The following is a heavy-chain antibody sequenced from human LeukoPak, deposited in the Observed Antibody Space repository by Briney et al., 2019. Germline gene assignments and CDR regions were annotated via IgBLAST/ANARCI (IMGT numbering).Heavy chain of an antibody. V-gene: IGHV3-74*01. J-gene: IGHJ4*02. D-gene: IGHD1-26*01. CDR3: ARGSGNYYYRADY. Sequence: PGGSLRLSCAASGNYWMHWVRQVPGKGLVWVSHINSDGSWTSYADSVKGRFTISKDNAKNTLYLQMNSLRAEDTAVYYCARGSGNYYYRADYWGQGTLVTVSS. CDR2: INSDGSWT. CDR1: GNYW.